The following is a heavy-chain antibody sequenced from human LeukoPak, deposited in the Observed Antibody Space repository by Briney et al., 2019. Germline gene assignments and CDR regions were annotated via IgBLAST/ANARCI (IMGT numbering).Heavy chain of an antibody. D-gene: IGHD6-13*01. J-gene: IGHJ4*02. Sequence: PGESLRLSCAPSGFTFSAYWMHWVRQAPGKGPEWVSRINPDGSTTIYADSVKGRFTISRDNAKNTLYLQMDSLRAEDTAVYYCATVSMTAAGPFDYWGQGTLVTVSS. CDR2: INPDGSTT. CDR1: GFTFSAYW. CDR3: ATVSMTAAGPFDY. V-gene: IGHV3-74*01.